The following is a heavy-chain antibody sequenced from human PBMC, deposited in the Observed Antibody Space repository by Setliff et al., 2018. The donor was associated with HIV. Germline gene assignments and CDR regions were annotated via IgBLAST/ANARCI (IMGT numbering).Heavy chain of an antibody. D-gene: IGHD2-21*02. V-gene: IGHV3-23*01. J-gene: IGHJ4*02. CDR1: GFIFSNAR. Sequence: PGGSLRLSCAASGFIFSNARMNWVRQVPGKGLEWVSTISGGGFGTYYADSVKGRFTISRDNSKNTLYLQINSLRGEDTAVYYCARSRPLTRVTPDYWGQGTTVTVSS. CDR3: ARSRPLTRVTPDY. CDR2: ISGGGFGT.